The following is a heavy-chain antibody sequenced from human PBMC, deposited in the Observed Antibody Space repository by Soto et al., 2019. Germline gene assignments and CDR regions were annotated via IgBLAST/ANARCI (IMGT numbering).Heavy chain of an antibody. Sequence: QVQLVQSGAEVKKPGASVKVSCKASGYTFTSYGISWVRQAPGQGLEWMGWISAFNGNTNYAQKLQGRVTMTTDTFTTTAYMELRSLRSDDTAVYYCARGGGYDILAGYYESSRFDYWGQGTLVTVSS. CDR1: GYTFTSYG. J-gene: IGHJ4*02. CDR3: ARGGGYDILAGYYESSRFDY. D-gene: IGHD3-9*01. CDR2: ISAFNGNT. V-gene: IGHV1-18*01.